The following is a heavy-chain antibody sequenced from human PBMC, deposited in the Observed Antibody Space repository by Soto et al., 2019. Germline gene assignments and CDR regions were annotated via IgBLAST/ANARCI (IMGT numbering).Heavy chain of an antibody. CDR1: GFTFSNAW. CDR3: TTGYSSSWCDFDY. D-gene: IGHD6-13*01. J-gene: IGHJ4*02. Sequence: GGSLRLSCAASGFTFSNAWMSWVRQAPGKGLEWVGRIKSKTDGGTTDYAAPVKGICTISRDDSKNTLYLQMNSLKTEDTAVYYCTTGYSSSWCDFDYWGQGTLVTVSS. CDR2: IKSKTDGGTT. V-gene: IGHV3-15*01.